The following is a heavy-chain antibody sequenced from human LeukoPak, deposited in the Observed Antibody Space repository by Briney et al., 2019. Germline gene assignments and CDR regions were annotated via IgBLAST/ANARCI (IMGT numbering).Heavy chain of an antibody. CDR1: GFTFSSYG. D-gene: IGHD5-24*01. Sequence: PGGSLRLSCAASGFTFSSYGMTWVRQAPGKGLEWVSYISSSSSTIYYADSVKGRFTISRDNAKNSLYLQMNSLRAEDTAVYYCARDHRDGYNGGPSFDYWGQGTLVTVSS. CDR2: ISSSSSTI. V-gene: IGHV3-48*04. CDR3: ARDHRDGYNGGPSFDY. J-gene: IGHJ4*02.